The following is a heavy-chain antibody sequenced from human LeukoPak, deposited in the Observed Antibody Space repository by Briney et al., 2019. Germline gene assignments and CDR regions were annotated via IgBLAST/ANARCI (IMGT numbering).Heavy chain of an antibody. CDR3: AKPGFYGSGGRNWFDP. Sequence: GGSLILSCAASGFTFSSYAMSWVRQAPGKGLEWVSAISGSGGSTYYADSVKGRFTISGDNSKNTLYLQMNSLRAEDTAVYYCAKPGFYGSGGRNWFDPWGQGTLVTVSS. CDR2: ISGSGGST. J-gene: IGHJ5*02. CDR1: GFTFSSYA. V-gene: IGHV3-23*01. D-gene: IGHD3-10*01.